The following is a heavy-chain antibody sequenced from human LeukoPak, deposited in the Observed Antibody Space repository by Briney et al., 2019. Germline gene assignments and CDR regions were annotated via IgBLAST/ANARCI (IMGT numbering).Heavy chain of an antibody. CDR2: IKQDGSEK. V-gene: IGHV3-7*01. D-gene: IGHD3-3*01. CDR1: GFTFSSYW. Sequence: GGSLRPSCAASGFTFSSYWMSWVRQAPGKGLEWVANIKQDGSEKYYVDSVKGPFTISRDNAKNSLYLQMNNLRAEDTAVYYCAREVYDFWSGYRLYYFDYWGQGTLVTVSS. J-gene: IGHJ4*02. CDR3: AREVYDFWSGYRLYYFDY.